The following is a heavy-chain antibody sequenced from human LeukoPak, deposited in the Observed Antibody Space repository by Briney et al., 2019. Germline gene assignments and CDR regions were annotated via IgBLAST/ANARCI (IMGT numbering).Heavy chain of an antibody. Sequence: GSLRPSCAAPGFNVSRHYMAWVRQAPGKGLGWVSLIYGADAAYYAESVRGRFMISRDNLKNTLFLQMNSLRVEDTAVYYCVTSTGQQFIPYDYWGQGTHVTVSS. V-gene: IGHV3-66*02. CDR3: VTSTGQQFIPYDY. CDR2: IYGADAA. J-gene: IGHJ4*02. CDR1: GFNVSRHY. D-gene: IGHD6-13*01.